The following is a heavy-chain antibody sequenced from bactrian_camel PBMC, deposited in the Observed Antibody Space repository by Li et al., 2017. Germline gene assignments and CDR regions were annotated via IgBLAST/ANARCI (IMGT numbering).Heavy chain of an antibody. Sequence: HVQLVESGGGSVQSGGSLRLSCADSGIPYSPYCMGWFRQAAGKEREGLAAIASDGSTSYADSVKGRFTITRDNAKNTMYLQLNSLKTEDMAMYYCAAQRDRWYGGGYLYWGQGTQVTVS. CDR2: IASDGST. CDR3: AAQRDRWYGGGYLY. V-gene: IGHV3S53*01. D-gene: IGHD6*01. J-gene: IGHJ4*01. CDR1: GIPYSPYC.